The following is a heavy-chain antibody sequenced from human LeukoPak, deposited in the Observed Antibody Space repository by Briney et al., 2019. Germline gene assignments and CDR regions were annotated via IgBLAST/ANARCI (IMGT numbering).Heavy chain of an antibody. Sequence: TGGSLRLSCAASGFTFSSYGMHWVRQAPGKGLEWVAFIRYDGSNKYYADSVKGRFTISRGNSKNTLYLQMNSLRAEDTAVYYCAKNLPHYYDSSGYYDKYYFDYWGQGTLVTVSS. CDR3: AKNLPHYYDSSGYYDKYYFDY. V-gene: IGHV3-30*02. J-gene: IGHJ4*02. CDR2: IRYDGSNK. CDR1: GFTFSSYG. D-gene: IGHD3-22*01.